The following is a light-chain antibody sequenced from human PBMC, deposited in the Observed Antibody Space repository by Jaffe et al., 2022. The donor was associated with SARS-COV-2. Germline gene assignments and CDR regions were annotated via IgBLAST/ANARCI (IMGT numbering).Light chain of an antibody. CDR3: QQRSNWPRT. V-gene: IGKV3-11*01. J-gene: IGKJ2*01. Sequence: EIVLTQSPATLSLSPGERATLSCRASQSVGSYLGWYQHKRGQAPRLLIYDASNRATGIPARFSGSGSGTDFTLTISGLEPEDFAVYYCQQRSNWPRTFGQGTKLEIK. CDR1: QSVGSY. CDR2: DAS.